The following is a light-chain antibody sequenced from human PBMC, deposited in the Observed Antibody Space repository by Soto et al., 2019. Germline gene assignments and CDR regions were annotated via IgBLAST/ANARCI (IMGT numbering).Light chain of an antibody. Sequence: AIPLTQSPSSLSASVGDRVTITCRASQAIRTALGWYQQKPWKVPKLLIYAASTLQSGVPSRFSGSGSGTDFTLTISSLQPEDFANYYCLLDFRYFWAFGQGTKVDIK. V-gene: IGKV1-6*01. J-gene: IGKJ1*01. CDR3: LLDFRYFWA. CDR1: QAIRTA. CDR2: AAS.